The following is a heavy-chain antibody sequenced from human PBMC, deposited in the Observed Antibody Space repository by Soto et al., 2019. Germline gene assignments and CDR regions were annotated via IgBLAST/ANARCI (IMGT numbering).Heavy chain of an antibody. Sequence: QLQLQESGSGLLKPSQTLSLTCTVSGGSISSGGYSWSWIRQPRGKALEWIGYIYHGGITYYNPSLKSRVTISVDTSKNQCSLKVTSVTAADTAVYYCARGPITATPNVHGIDFWGQGTLVTVSS. CDR3: ARGPITATPNVHGIDF. V-gene: IGHV4-30-2*01. D-gene: IGHD1-20*01. CDR1: GGSISSGGYS. J-gene: IGHJ4*02. CDR2: IYHGGIT.